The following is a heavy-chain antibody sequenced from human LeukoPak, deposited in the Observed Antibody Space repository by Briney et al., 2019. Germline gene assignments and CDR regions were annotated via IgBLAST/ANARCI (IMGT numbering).Heavy chain of an antibody. CDR3: ARYDSSGSPSDY. CDR1: GGTFSSYT. D-gene: IGHD3-22*01. V-gene: IGHV1-69*02. Sequence: SVRVSCKASGGTFSSYTISWVRQAPGQGLEWMGRIIPIRGIANYAQKFQGRVTITADKSTSTAYMELSSLRSEDTAVYYCARYDSSGSPSDYWGQGTLVTVSS. J-gene: IGHJ4*02. CDR2: IIPIRGIA.